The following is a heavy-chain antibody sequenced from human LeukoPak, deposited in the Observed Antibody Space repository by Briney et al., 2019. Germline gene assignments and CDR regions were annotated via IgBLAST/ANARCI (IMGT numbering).Heavy chain of an antibody. J-gene: IGHJ4*02. Sequence: SETLSLTCAVYVGSFSGYYWSWIRQPPGKGLEWIGEINHSGSTNYNPSLKSRVTISVDTSKNQFSLKLSSVTAADTAVYYCASISGSYWGGNYWGQGTLVTVSS. V-gene: IGHV4-34*01. CDR2: INHSGST. CDR1: VGSFSGYY. CDR3: ASISGSYWGGNY. D-gene: IGHD1-26*01.